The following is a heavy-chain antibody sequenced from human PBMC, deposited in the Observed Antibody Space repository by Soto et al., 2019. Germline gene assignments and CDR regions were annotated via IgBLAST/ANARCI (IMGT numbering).Heavy chain of an antibody. CDR1: GCSFVNYA. CDR3: AKATTNGGWFNPFDS. J-gene: IGHJ4*02. D-gene: IGHD6-19*01. CDR2: LSGSGTST. Sequence: GVCLRRSCAAAGCSFVNYALNWVRQAPGKGLEWVSGLSGSGTSTYYSDSVKGRFTISRDNSRDTLCLQMNSLTADDTAVYYCAKATTNGGWFNPFDSWGQGALVTAPQ. V-gene: IGHV3-23*01.